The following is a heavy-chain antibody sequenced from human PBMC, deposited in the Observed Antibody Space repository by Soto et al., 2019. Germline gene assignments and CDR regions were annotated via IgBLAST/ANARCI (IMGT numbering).Heavy chain of an antibody. V-gene: IGHV3-30*18. J-gene: IGHJ6*02. CDR3: VKERYTQLWLEDYGMDV. CDR2: ISYDGTDK. D-gene: IGHD5-18*01. Sequence: GGSLRLSCAASGFTFSSYGIHWVRQAPGKGLEWVALISYDGTDKYYADSVKGRFTISRDNSKNTLYLQMSSLGPEDTAVYYCVKERYTQLWLEDYGMDVWGQGTTVTVSS. CDR1: GFTFSSYG.